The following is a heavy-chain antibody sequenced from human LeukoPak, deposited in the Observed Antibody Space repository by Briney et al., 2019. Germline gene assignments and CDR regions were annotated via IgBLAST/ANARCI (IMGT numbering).Heavy chain of an antibody. CDR2: ISPSSSTI. J-gene: IGHJ4*02. CDR3: AREHTPFGSGCTAAY. CDR1: GFTFSSYG. Sequence: QPGGSLRLSCAASGFTFSSYGVNWVRQAPGKGLEWVSYISPSSSTIYYADSGKGRFTISRDNAKNSLYLQMNSLRAEDTAVYYCAREHTPFGSGCTAAYWGQGTLVTVSS. V-gene: IGHV3-48*01. D-gene: IGHD6-19*01.